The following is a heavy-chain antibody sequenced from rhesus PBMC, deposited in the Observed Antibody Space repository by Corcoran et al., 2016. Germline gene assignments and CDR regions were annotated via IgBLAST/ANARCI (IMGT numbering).Heavy chain of an antibody. CDR2: LAGSGGTT. J-gene: IGHJ4*01. CDR1: GGSISSNH. V-gene: IGHV4-173*01. D-gene: IGHD6-25*01. CDR3: ARNPIGCYSGSCIFDS. Sequence: QLQLQESGPGLVKPSETLSLTCAVSGGSISSNHWSWIRQSPGKGLEWIGRLAGSGGTTDYNPSLKSRVTMSTDTSNDQFSLKLTSVAAADTAVYYCARNPIGCYSGSCIFDSWGQGVLVTVSS.